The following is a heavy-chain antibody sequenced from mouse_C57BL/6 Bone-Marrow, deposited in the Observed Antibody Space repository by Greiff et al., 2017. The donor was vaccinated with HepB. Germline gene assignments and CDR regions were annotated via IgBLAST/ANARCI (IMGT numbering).Heavy chain of an antibody. J-gene: IGHJ2*01. D-gene: IGHD2-1*01. Sequence: EVHLVESGGGLVQPGGSLKLSCAASGFTFSDYYMYWVRQTPEKRLEWVAYISNGGGSTYYPDTVKGRFTISRDNAKNTLYLQMSRLKSEDTAMYYCARHGGNYDYFDYWGQGTTLTVSS. V-gene: IGHV5-12*01. CDR3: ARHGGNYDYFDY. CDR1: GFTFSDYY. CDR2: ISNGGGST.